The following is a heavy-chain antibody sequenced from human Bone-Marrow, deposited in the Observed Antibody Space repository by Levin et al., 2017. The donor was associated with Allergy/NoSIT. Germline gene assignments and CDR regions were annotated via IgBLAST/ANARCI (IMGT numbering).Heavy chain of an antibody. D-gene: IGHD4-17*01. CDR1: GFSLKTSGMC. CDR3: ARTVEETTVTTAFDT. J-gene: IGHJ5*02. V-gene: IGHV2-70*01. Sequence: QTLSLTCTFSGFSLKTSGMCVTWIRQPPGKALEWLALIDWDGDTYYNTSLKTRLTISKDTAKNHVLLTMTNVGPVDTATYYCARTVEETTVTTAFDTWGQGMLVTVSS. CDR2: IDWDGDT.